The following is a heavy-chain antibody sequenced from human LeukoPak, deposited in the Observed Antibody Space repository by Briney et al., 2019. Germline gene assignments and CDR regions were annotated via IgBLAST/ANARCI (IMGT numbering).Heavy chain of an antibody. J-gene: IGHJ6*03. CDR2: ISGSGGNT. CDR3: AKGTVTPYYYYYMDV. CDR1: GFTFGNYA. D-gene: IGHD5-18*01. Sequence: GGSLRLSCAASGFTFGNYAMTWVRQAPRKGLEWVSGISGSGGNTYYADSVKGRFTISRDNSKNTLNLQMNSLRAEDTALYYCAKGTVTPYYYYYMDVWGKGTTVTVSS. V-gene: IGHV3-23*01.